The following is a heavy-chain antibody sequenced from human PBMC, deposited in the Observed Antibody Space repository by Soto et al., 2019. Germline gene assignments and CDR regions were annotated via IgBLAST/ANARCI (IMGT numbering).Heavy chain of an antibody. CDR1: GGSISSGGYY. D-gene: IGHD3-3*01. CDR3: ARLLEWLLYVDY. J-gene: IGHJ4*02. Sequence: QVQLQESGPGLVKPSQTLSLTCTVSGGSISSGGYYWSWIRQHPGKGLEWIGYIYYSGSTYYNPSLTSRVTISVDTSKNQFSLKLSSVTAADTAVYYCARLLEWLLYVDYWGQGTLVTVSS. CDR2: IYYSGST. V-gene: IGHV4-31*03.